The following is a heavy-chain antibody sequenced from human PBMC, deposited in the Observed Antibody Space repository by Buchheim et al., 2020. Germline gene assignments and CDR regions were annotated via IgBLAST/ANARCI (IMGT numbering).Heavy chain of an antibody. J-gene: IGHJ4*02. CDR1: GGSISSGDYY. Sequence: QVQLQQWGAGLLKPSQTLSLTCTVSGGSISSGDYYWSWIRQPPGKGLEWIRYIYYSGSTYYNPSLKSRVTISVDTSKNQFSLKLSSVTAADTAVYYCARGGRYYYDSSGYFGYWGQGTL. V-gene: IGHV4-30-4*01. CDR2: IYYSGST. D-gene: IGHD3-22*01. CDR3: ARGGRYYYDSSGYFGY.